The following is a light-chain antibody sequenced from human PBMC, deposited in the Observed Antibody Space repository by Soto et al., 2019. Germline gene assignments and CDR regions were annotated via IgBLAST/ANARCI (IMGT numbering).Light chain of an antibody. J-gene: IGKJ1*01. V-gene: IGKV3-11*01. Sequence: EIVLTQSPATLSLSPGERATLSCRASQSIGNFLAWNQQKVGLAPRLLIPDVSIRATGVPARFSGSVSGTDFTLTISSLDPEDFAVYYCHDRSNWLWAFGQGTKVEIK. CDR1: QSIGNF. CDR3: HDRSNWLWA. CDR2: DVS.